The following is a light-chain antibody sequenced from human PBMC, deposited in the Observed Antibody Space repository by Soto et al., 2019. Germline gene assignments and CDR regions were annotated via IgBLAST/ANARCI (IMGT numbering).Light chain of an antibody. J-gene: IGKJ3*01. CDR3: QQYGSSRVT. CDR2: GIS. CDR1: HTISSSY. Sequence: EIVLTQSPGTLSLSPGERATLSCRASHTISSSYLAWYQQKPGQAPRLLMYGISRRATGIPDRFSGSGSGTDFTLTISRLEPEDFAVYYCQQYGSSRVTFGPGTKVDIK. V-gene: IGKV3-20*01.